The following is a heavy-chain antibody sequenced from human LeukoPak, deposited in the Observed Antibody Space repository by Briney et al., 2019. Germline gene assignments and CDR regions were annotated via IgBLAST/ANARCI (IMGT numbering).Heavy chain of an antibody. CDR3: ARRMITFGGVIAN. CDR1: GYTFTIYD. V-gene: IGHV1-8*01. Sequence: EASVTVSCKASGYTFTIYDINWVRQAPGQGLEWMGWMNPNSGNTGYAQKFQGRVTMTRNTSISTAYMELSSLRSEDTAVYYCARRMITFGGVIANWGQGTLVTVSS. J-gene: IGHJ4*02. CDR2: MNPNSGNT. D-gene: IGHD3-16*02.